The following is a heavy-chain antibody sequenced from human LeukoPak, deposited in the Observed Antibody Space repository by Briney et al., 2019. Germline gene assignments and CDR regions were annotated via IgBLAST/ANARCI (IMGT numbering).Heavy chain of an antibody. V-gene: IGHV1-46*01. J-gene: IGHJ4*02. Sequence: ASVKVSCNASGNIFTNYHLHWVRLAPGRGLEWMGAVYTDGGTITNTRSFQDRVTMTRDVSTRTVYMELSSLNSEDTAVYYCATEAPGSYRFDNWGQEILVTVSS. CDR1: GNIFTNYH. CDR2: VYTDGGTI. CDR3: ATEAPGSYRFDN. D-gene: IGHD3-10*01.